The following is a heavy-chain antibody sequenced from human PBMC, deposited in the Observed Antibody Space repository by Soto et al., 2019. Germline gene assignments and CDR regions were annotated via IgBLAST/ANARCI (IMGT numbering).Heavy chain of an antibody. Sequence: PGGSLRLSCAASGFTFSSDLMNWVRQGPGKGLEWVSRIISGGTRVSYADSVKGRFIITRDNAKNTLYLEMHSLTADDTAVYYCARERTSKGGMDIWGQGTTVTVSS. CDR1: GFTFSSDL. CDR2: IISGGTRV. V-gene: IGHV3-74*01. CDR3: ARERTSKGGMDI. J-gene: IGHJ6*02.